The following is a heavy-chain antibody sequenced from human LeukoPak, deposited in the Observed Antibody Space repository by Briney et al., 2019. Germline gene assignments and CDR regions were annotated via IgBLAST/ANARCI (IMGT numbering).Heavy chain of an antibody. D-gene: IGHD3-10*01. CDR1: GFTFSSYA. V-gene: IGHV3-23*01. CDR3: AKGPYGPGAFDI. CDR2: IGGSRGTT. Sequence: GGSLRLSCAASGFTFSSYAMSWVRQAPGKGLEWVSDIGGSRGTTNYADSVKGRFTISRDNSKNTLYLQMNSLRAEDTAVYYCAKGPYGPGAFDIWGQGTMVTVSS. J-gene: IGHJ3*02.